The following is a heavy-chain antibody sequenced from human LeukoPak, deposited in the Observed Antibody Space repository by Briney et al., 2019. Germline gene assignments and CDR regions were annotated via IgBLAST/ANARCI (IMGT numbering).Heavy chain of an antibody. CDR2: INHSGST. CDR3: ARDKTAQLDNYYYYMDV. Sequence: PSETLSLTCAVYGGSFSGYYWSWIRQPPGKGLEWIGEINHSGSTNYNPSLKSRVTISVDTSKNQFSLKLSSVTAADTAVYYCARDKTAQLDNYYYYMDVWGKGTTVTISS. V-gene: IGHV4-34*01. D-gene: IGHD6-13*01. J-gene: IGHJ6*03. CDR1: GGSFSGYY.